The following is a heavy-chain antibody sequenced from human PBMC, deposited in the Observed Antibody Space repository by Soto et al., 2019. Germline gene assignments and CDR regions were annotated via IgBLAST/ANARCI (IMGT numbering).Heavy chain of an antibody. J-gene: IGHJ4*02. V-gene: IGHV1-69*12. D-gene: IGHD4-17*01. CDR1: GGTFSSYA. CDR2: IIPIFGTA. Sequence: QVQLVQSGAEVKKPGSSVKVSCKASGGTFSSYAISWVRQAPGQGLEWMGGIIPIFGTANYAQKFQGRVXIXAXGSTSTAYMELSSRRSEDTAVYYCARDFDYGGSFDYWGQGTLVTVSS. CDR3: ARDFDYGGSFDY.